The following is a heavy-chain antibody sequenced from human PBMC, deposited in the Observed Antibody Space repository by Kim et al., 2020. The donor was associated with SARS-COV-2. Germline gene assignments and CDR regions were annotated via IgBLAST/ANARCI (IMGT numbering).Heavy chain of an antibody. CDR3: ARDLFRPPFYTMDYYYMDV. D-gene: IGHD3-10*01. CDR1: GFTFSSYG. CDR2: IWYDGSNK. J-gene: IGHJ6*03. Sequence: GGSLRHSCAASGFTFSSYGMHWVRQAPGKGLEWVAVIWYDGSNKYYADSVKGRFTISRDNSKNTLYLQMNSLRAEDTAVYYCARDLFRPPFYTMDYYYMDVWGKGTTVTVSS. V-gene: IGHV3-33*01.